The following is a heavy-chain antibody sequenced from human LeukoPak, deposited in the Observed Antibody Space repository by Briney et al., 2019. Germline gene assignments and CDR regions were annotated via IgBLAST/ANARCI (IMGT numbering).Heavy chain of an antibody. Sequence: GASVKVSCKASGYTFTSNYIHWVRQAPGQGLEWMGMIYPRDGSTSYAQKFQGRVTVTRDTSTSTVHMELSGLRSEDTAVYYCARSPTVGFDYWGQGTLVTVSS. J-gene: IGHJ4*02. D-gene: IGHD4-17*01. V-gene: IGHV1-46*01. CDR1: GYTFTSNY. CDR3: ARSPTVGFDY. CDR2: IYPRDGST.